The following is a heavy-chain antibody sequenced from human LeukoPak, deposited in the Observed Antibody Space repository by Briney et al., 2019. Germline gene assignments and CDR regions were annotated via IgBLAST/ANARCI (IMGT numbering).Heavy chain of an antibody. V-gene: IGHV4-38-2*01. CDR1: GYSISSGYY. CDR2: IYHSGST. D-gene: IGHD3-22*01. Sequence: SETLSLTCAVSGYSISSGYYWGWIRQPPGKGLEWIGSIYHSGSTYYNPSLKSRVTISVDTSKNQFSLKLSSVTAAEPAVYFCASSLPVYYYYSSDYYYDYWGQGTLVTVSS. J-gene: IGHJ4*02. CDR3: ASSLPVYYYYSSDYYYDY.